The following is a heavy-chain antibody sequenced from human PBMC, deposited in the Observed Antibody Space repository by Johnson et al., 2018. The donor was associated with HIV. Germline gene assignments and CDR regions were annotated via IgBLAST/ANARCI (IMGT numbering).Heavy chain of an antibody. Sequence: VQLVESGGGVVQPGRSLRLSCAASGFALSNHWMSWVRQAPGKGLEWVSLISTGGSPYYADSVKDRFTISRDKSKNTLFLQMNGLRVEDTAVYYCARDPVWDAFDIWGQGTMVTVSS. V-gene: IGHV3-66*01. CDR2: ISTGGSP. CDR3: ARDPVWDAFDI. J-gene: IGHJ3*02. CDR1: GFALSNHW.